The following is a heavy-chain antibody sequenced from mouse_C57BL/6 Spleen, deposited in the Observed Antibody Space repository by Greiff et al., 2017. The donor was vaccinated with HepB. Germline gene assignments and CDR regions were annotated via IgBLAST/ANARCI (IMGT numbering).Heavy chain of an antibody. CDR3: AREGLIRFAY. V-gene: IGHV1-54*01. CDR1: GYAFTNYL. D-gene: IGHD3-3*01. Sequence: VQLQESGAELVRPGTSVKVSCKASGYAFTNYLIEWVKQRPGQGLEWIGVINPGSGGTNYNEKFKGKATLTADKSSSTAYMQLSSLTSEDSAVYFCAREGLIRFAYWGQGTLVTVSA. CDR2: INPGSGGT. J-gene: IGHJ3*01.